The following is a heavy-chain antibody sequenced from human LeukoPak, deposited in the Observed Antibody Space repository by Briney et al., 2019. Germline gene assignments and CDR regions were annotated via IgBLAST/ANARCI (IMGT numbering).Heavy chain of an antibody. Sequence: GGSLRLSCAASGFPFNSYWMSWVRQAPGKGLEWVANIKQDGSQQYYLDSVEGRFTISRDNAKNSLYLQMNNLRAEDTAVYYCSNGIYSSSYWGQGTLVTVSS. CDR1: GFPFNSYW. D-gene: IGHD6-6*01. J-gene: IGHJ4*02. CDR2: IKQDGSQQ. CDR3: SNGIYSSSY. V-gene: IGHV3-7*01.